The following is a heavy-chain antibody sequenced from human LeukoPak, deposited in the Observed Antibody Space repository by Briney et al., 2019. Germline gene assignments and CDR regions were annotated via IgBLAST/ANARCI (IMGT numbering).Heavy chain of an antibody. Sequence: ASLTVSCKASGDTCTSYGCTWVPPAPGQGLEWMASISAYNGNTNYAQKLQGRVTMTTDTYTNTAYMELRTLRSDDTAVYYCARDYYASSGYFDYWGQGTLVTVSS. CDR2: ISAYNGNT. CDR3: ARDYYASSGYFDY. V-gene: IGHV1-18*01. J-gene: IGHJ4*02. D-gene: IGHD3-22*01. CDR1: GDTCTSYG.